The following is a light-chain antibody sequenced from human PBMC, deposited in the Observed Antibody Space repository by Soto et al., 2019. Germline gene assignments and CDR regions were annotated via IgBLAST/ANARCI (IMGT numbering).Light chain of an antibody. CDR1: QGISNY. CDR3: QKYSSVPL. Sequence: DIQMTQSPSSLSASVGDRVTITCRASQGISNYIAWYQQKPGKAPKLLIYAASTLQSGVPSRFSGSGSGTDFTRTINSLQPDYVATYSCQKYSSVPLFGPGTNVDIK. CDR2: AAS. V-gene: IGKV1-27*01. J-gene: IGKJ3*01.